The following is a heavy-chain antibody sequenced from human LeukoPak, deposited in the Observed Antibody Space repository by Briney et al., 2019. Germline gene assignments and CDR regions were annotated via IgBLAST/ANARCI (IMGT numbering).Heavy chain of an antibody. V-gene: IGHV4-59*10. CDR2: IYASGST. Sequence: SETLSLTCAVYGGSFSGYYWSWIRQPAGKGLEWIGRIYASGSTNYNPSLKSRVTISVDTSKNQFSLKLSSVTAADTAVYYCAGIFGGPVSRRFDPWGQGTLVTVSS. J-gene: IGHJ5*02. D-gene: IGHD4-23*01. CDR3: AGIFGGPVSRRFDP. CDR1: GGSFSGYY.